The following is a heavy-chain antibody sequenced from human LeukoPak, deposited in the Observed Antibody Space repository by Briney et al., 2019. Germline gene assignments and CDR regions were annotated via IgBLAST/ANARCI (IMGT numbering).Heavy chain of an antibody. CDR3: ASIRDGYNFFDY. V-gene: IGHV4-59*01. CDR1: GGSISSYY. J-gene: IGHJ4*02. Sequence: PSETLSLTCTVSGGSISSYYWSWIRQPPGKGLEWIGYIYYSGSTNYNPSLKSRVTISVDTSKNQFSLKLSSVTAADTAVYFCASIRDGYNFFDYWGQGTLVTVSS. CDR2: IYYSGST. D-gene: IGHD5-12*01.